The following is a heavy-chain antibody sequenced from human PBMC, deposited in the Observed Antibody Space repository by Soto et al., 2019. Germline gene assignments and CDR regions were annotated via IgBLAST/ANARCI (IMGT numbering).Heavy chain of an antibody. J-gene: IGHJ3*02. D-gene: IGHD4-17*01. CDR3: ARQMTTVVTGIPDAFDI. CDR2: INAGNGNT. V-gene: IGHV1-3*01. Sequence: QVQLVQSGAEVKKPGASVKVSCKASGYTFTSYAMHWVRQAPGQRLEWMGWINAGNGNTKYSQKFQGRVTITRDTSASTAYMELSSLRSEDTAVYYCARQMTTVVTGIPDAFDIWGQGTMVTVSS. CDR1: GYTFTSYA.